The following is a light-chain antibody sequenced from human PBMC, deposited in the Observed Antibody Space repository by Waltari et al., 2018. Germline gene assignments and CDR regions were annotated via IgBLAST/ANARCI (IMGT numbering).Light chain of an antibody. CDR2: DDD. CDR3: QSYDDTTNQV. J-gene: IGLJ2*01. Sequence: NFMLTQPHSVSESPGKTVTISCTRSSGSIASYYVQWYQQRPGSAPTTVIYDDDLSTAGVPDRFFGSIDSSSNSASLTISGLKTEDEADYYCQSYDDTTNQVFGGGTKLTVL. CDR1: SGSIASYY. V-gene: IGLV6-57*04.